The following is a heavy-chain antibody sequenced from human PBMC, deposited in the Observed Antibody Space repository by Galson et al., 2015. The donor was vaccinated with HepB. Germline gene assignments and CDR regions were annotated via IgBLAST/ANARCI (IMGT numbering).Heavy chain of an antibody. CDR2: IIPIFGTA. D-gene: IGHD6-13*01. CDR3: ATVGDITAAGPYSWFDP. Sequence: SVKVSCKASGGTFSSYAISWVRQAPGQGLEWMGGIIPIFGTANYAPKFQGRVTLTADESTSTAYMELSSLRSEDTAVYYCATVGDITAAGPYSWFDPWGQGTLVTVSS. CDR1: GGTFSSYA. J-gene: IGHJ5*02. V-gene: IGHV1-69*13.